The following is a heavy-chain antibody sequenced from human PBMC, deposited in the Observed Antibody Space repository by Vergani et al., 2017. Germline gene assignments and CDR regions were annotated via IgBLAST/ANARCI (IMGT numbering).Heavy chain of an antibody. CDR2: IYYSGST. CDR3: ARGGNGPGAYYYYYMDV. Sequence: QVQLQESGPGLVKPSETLSLTCTVSGGSISSYYWSWIRQPPGKGLEWIGYIYYSGSTNYNPSLKSRVTMSVDTSKNQFSLKLSSVTAADTAVYYCARGGNGPGAYYYYYMDVWGKGTTVTVSS. J-gene: IGHJ6*03. D-gene: IGHD2-2*01. CDR1: GGSISSYY. V-gene: IGHV4-59*12.